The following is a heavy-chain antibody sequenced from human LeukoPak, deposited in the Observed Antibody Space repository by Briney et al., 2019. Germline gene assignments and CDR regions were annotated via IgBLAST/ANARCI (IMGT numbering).Heavy chain of an antibody. V-gene: IGHV4-34*03. Sequence: SETLSLTCAVYGGSFSGYYWSWIRQPPGKGLEWIGEINHSGSTNYNPSLKSRVTISVDTSKNQFSLRLSSVTAADTAVYSCSHSDYTEGAFDIWGQGTMVTVSS. J-gene: IGHJ3*02. CDR1: GGSFSGYY. CDR3: SHSDYTEGAFDI. D-gene: IGHD5-12*01. CDR2: INHSGST.